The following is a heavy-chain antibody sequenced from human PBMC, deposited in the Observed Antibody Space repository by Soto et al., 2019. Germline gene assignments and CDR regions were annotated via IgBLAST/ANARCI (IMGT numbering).Heavy chain of an antibody. CDR2: ISGSASNT. CDR3: AKGSGDTCYSSFDY. V-gene: IGHV3-23*01. J-gene: IGHJ4*02. D-gene: IGHD2-15*01. Sequence: GGSLRLSCVASGFTFSNYAMSWVRQAPGKGLEWVSGISGSASNTYYADSVKVRFIISRDNSKNTVYLQMNSLRADDTAIYYWAKGSGDTCYSSFDYWGQGSLVTVSS. CDR1: GFTFSNYA.